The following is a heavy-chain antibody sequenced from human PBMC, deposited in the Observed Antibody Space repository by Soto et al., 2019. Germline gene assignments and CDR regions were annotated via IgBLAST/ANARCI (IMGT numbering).Heavy chain of an antibody. V-gene: IGHV4-4*07. Sequence: QVQLQESGPGLVKPSETLSLTCTVSGGSISSYYWSWIRQPAGKGLEWIGRIYTSGSTHYNPSLKSRVTVSVDTSKSLSSLKPSSVTAADTAVYYCAIDPDCRGGSCSLAYWGQGTLVTVSS. J-gene: IGHJ4*02. D-gene: IGHD2-15*01. CDR3: AIDPDCRGGSCSLAY. CDR1: GGSISSYY. CDR2: IYTSGST.